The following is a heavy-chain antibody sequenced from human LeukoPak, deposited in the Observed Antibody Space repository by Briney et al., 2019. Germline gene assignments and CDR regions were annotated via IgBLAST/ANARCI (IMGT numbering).Heavy chain of an antibody. D-gene: IGHD3-10*01. CDR2: INWNGGST. CDR3: AKDWGNKFASGSSYLDS. CDR1: GFIFDNYG. Sequence: GGSLRLSCAASGFIFDNYGMSWVRQAPGKGLEWVSGINWNGGSTTYADSVKGRFTISRDNSKNTLYLQMNGLRPEDTAVYFCAKDWGNKFASGSSYLDSWGQGTLVTVSS. V-gene: IGHV3-20*04. J-gene: IGHJ4*02.